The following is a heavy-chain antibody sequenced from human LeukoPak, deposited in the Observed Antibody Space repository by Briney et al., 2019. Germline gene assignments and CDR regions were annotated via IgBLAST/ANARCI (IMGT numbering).Heavy chain of an antibody. D-gene: IGHD6-13*01. CDR2: IYYSGST. J-gene: IGHJ4*02. Sequence: SETLSLTCTVSGGSISSSSYYWGWIRQPPGKGLEWIGSIYYSGSTYYNPSLKSRVTISVDTSKNQFSLKLSSVTAADTAVYYCARERFRIAAAAYFDYWGQGTLVTVSS. V-gene: IGHV4-39*07. CDR1: GGSISSSSYY. CDR3: ARERFRIAAAAYFDY.